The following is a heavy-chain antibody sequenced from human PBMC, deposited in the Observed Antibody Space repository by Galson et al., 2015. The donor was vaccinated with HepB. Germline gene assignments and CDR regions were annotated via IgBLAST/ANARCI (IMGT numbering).Heavy chain of an antibody. CDR1: GYSFTSYW. Sequence: QSGAEVKKPGESLKISCKGSGYSFTSYWIGWVRQMPGKGLEWMGIIYPGDSDTRYSPSFQGQVTISADKSISTAYLQWSSLKASDTAMYYCARHGLLWFGELAPFDYWGQGTLVTVSS. D-gene: IGHD3-10*01. J-gene: IGHJ4*02. V-gene: IGHV5-51*01. CDR2: IYPGDSDT. CDR3: ARHGLLWFGELAPFDY.